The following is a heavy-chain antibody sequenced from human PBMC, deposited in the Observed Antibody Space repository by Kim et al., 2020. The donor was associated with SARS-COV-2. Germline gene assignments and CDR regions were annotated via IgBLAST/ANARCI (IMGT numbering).Heavy chain of an antibody. J-gene: IGHJ5*02. Sequence: GGSLRLSCAASEFTISSYGMHWVRQAPGKGLEWVAVIWYDGNKKYYADSVKGRFTISRDNSKNTMHLQMNSLRAEDTAVYYCARNGYSGSDYGWFDPWG. CDR2: IWYDGNKK. D-gene: IGHD5-12*01. V-gene: IGHV3-33*01. CDR3: ARNGYSGSDYGWFDP. CDR1: EFTISSYG.